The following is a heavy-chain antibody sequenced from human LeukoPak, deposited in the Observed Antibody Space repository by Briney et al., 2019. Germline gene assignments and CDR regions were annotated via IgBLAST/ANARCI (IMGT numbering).Heavy chain of an antibody. CDR3: ATGAASTGYLSHDH. CDR1: GFTFSSFS. D-gene: IGHD3-22*01. V-gene: IGHV3-23*01. CDR2: ISSTSSASGT. J-gene: IGHJ1*01. Sequence: GGSLRLSCAVSGFTFSSFSMSWVRQAPGKGLEWVSDISSTSSASGTHYADSVKGRFIISRDNSKNALFLQMNSLTADDTAAYYCATGAASTGYLSHDHWGQGTLVTVSS.